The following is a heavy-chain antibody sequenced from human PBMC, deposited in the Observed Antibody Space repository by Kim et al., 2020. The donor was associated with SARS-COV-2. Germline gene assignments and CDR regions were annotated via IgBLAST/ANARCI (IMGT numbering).Heavy chain of an antibody. CDR2: IYSSGST. CDR3: VRGTQYCDGGTWACFDY. CDR1: GTSISSTNFY. Sequence: SETLSLTCTVSGTSISSTNFYWSWIRQPAGKGLEWIGHIYSSGSTKYNPSLKSRVTMSVDTSKNHFSLELTSVTATDTAVYYCVRGTQYCDGGTWACFDYWGQGSLVTVSS. D-gene: IGHD2-21*01. J-gene: IGHJ4*02. V-gene: IGHV4-61*09.